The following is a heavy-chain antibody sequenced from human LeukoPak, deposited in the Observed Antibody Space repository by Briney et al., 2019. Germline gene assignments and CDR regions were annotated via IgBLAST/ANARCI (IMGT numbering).Heavy chain of an antibody. CDR1: GGSFSGYY. Sequence: SETLSLTCAVYGGSFSGYYWSWIRQPPGKGLEWIGEINHSGSTNYNPPLKSRVTISVDTSKNQFSLKLSSVTAADTAVYYCARGRSTARWLGSYFDYWGQGTLVTVSS. J-gene: IGHJ4*02. D-gene: IGHD6-19*01. V-gene: IGHV4-34*01. CDR3: ARGRSTARWLGSYFDY. CDR2: INHSGST.